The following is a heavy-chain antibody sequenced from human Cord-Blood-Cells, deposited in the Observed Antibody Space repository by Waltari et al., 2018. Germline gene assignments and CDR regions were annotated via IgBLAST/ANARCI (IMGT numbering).Heavy chain of an antibody. CDR3: ARASSSYYYYYYMDV. J-gene: IGHJ6*03. D-gene: IGHD6-6*01. CDR1: GGSFSGSY. Sequence: QVQLQQWGAGLLKPSEPRSLTCAVYGGSFSGSYWSWIRQPPGKGLERIGEINHSGSTNYNPSLKSRVTISVDTSKNQFSLKLSSVTAADTAVYYCARASSSYYYYYYMDVWGKGTTVTVSS. CDR2: INHSGST. V-gene: IGHV4-34*01.